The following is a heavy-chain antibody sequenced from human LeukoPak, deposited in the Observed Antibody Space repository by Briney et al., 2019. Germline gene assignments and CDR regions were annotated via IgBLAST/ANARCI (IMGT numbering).Heavy chain of an antibody. CDR2: ISGSGGST. CDR1: GFTFSGYE. CDR3: AKDGRAVAVFLDY. J-gene: IGHJ4*02. D-gene: IGHD6-19*01. Sequence: GGSLRLSCAASGFTFSGYEMTWVRQAPGKGLEWVSGISGSGGSTYYADSVKGRFTIYRDNSKNTLYLQMNSLRVEDTAVYYWAKDGRAVAVFLDYWGQGTLVTVSS. V-gene: IGHV3-23*01.